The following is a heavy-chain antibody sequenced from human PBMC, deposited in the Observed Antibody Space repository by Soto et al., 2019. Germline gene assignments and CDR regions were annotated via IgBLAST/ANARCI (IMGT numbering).Heavy chain of an antibody. J-gene: IGHJ5*02. D-gene: IGHD4-17*01. Sequence: KTSETLSLTCTVSGGSISSYHWSWIRQPPGKGLEWIGYIYYSGSTNYNPSLKSRVTISVDTSKNQFSLKLSSVTAADTAVYYCARDSSGLNDYGITWFDPWGQGTLVTVSS. V-gene: IGHV4-59*01. CDR1: GGSISSYH. CDR3: ARDSSGLNDYGITWFDP. CDR2: IYYSGST.